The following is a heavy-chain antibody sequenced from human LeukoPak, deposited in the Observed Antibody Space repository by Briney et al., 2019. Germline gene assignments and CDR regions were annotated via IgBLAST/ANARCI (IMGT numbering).Heavy chain of an antibody. J-gene: IGHJ4*02. CDR1: GGSFSGYY. CDR2: LNHSGST. V-gene: IGHV4-34*01. D-gene: IGHD3-22*01. CDR3: ARGTYYYDSSGYYPFDY. Sequence: SETLSLTCAVYGGSFSGYYWSWIRQPPGKGLEWIGELNHSGSTNYNPSLKSRVTISVDTSKNQFSLKLSSVTAADTAVYYCARGTYYYDSSGYYPFDYWGQGTLVTVSS.